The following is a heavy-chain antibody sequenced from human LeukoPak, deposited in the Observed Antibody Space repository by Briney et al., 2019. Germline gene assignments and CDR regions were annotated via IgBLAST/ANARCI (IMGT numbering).Heavy chain of an antibody. V-gene: IGHV4-59*11. Sequence: SETLSLTCTVSGGSISSHYWSWIRQPPGKGLEWIGYMYYTGSTNYNPSLKSRVTISVDTSKSQFSLRLNSVTAADTAVYYCARDALWFGELFPFDYWGQGTLVTVSS. CDR3: ARDALWFGELFPFDY. CDR2: MYYTGST. J-gene: IGHJ4*02. D-gene: IGHD3-10*01. CDR1: GGSISSHY.